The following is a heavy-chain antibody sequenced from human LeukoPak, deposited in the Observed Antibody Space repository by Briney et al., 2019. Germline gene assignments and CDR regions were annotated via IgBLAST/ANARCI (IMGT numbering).Heavy chain of an antibody. V-gene: IGHV3-7*01. CDR3: ARNCSSTSCYRH. D-gene: IGHD2-2*02. CDR2: IKQDGSEK. CDR1: GFTFGNYW. Sequence: GGSLRLSCAASGFTFGNYWMSWVRQAPGKGLDWVANIKQDGSEKYYVDSVKGRFTISRDNAKNSLYLQMNSLRAEDTAVYYCARNCSSTSCYRHWGQGTLVTVSS. J-gene: IGHJ4*02.